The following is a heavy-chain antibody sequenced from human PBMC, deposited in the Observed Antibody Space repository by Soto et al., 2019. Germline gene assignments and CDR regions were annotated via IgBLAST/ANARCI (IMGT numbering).Heavy chain of an antibody. D-gene: IGHD3-9*01. J-gene: IGHJ4*02. CDR1: GGSFSGYY. Sequence: SETLSLTCAVYGGSFSGYYWSWIRQPPGKGLEWIGEINHSGSTNYNPSLKSRVTISVDTSKSQFSLKLSSVTAADTAVYYCARVGRYFDWLYFDYWGQGTLVTVSS. CDR3: ARVGRYFDWLYFDY. CDR2: INHSGST. V-gene: IGHV4-34*01.